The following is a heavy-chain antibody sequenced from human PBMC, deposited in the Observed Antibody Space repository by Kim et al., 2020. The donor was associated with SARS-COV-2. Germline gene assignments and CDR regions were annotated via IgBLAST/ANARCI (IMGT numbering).Heavy chain of an antibody. CDR2: ISSSSSTI. Sequence: GGSLRLSCAASGFTFSSYSMNWVRQAPGKGLEWVSYISSSSSTINYADSVKGRFTISRDNAKNSLYLQMNSLRAEDTAVYYCAIDYGDYAFDYWGQGALVTVSS. J-gene: IGHJ4*02. V-gene: IGHV3-48*04. CDR3: AIDYGDYAFDY. D-gene: IGHD4-17*01. CDR1: GFTFSSYS.